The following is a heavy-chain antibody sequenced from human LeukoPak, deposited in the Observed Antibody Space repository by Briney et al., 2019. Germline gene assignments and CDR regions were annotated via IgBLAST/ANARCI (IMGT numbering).Heavy chain of an antibody. J-gene: IGHJ3*02. CDR3: ARARADAFDI. CDR2: INHSGST. V-gene: IGHV4-34*01. Sequence: PSETLSLTCAVYGGSFSGYYWSWIRQPPGKGLEWIGEINHSGSTNYNPSLKSRVTISVDTSKNQFSLKLSSVIAADTAVYYCARARADAFDIWGQGTMVTVSS. CDR1: GGSFSGYY.